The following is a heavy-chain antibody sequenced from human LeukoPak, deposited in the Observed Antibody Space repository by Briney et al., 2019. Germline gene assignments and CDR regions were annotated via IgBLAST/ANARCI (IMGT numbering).Heavy chain of an antibody. D-gene: IGHD2-2*01. CDR3: ARSGVDRNPFDY. Sequence: ASVKVSCKASGHTFTSYGISWVRQASGQGLEWMGWISAYNGNTNYAQNLQGRVTMTTDTSTSTAYMELRSLRSDDTAVYYCARSGVDRNPFDYWGQGTLVTVSS. CDR1: GHTFTSYG. CDR2: ISAYNGNT. J-gene: IGHJ4*02. V-gene: IGHV1-18*01.